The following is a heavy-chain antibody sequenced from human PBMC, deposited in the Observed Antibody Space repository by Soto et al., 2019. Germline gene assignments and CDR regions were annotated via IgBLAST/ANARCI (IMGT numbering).Heavy chain of an antibody. D-gene: IGHD3-10*01. V-gene: IGHV4-39*02. CDR2: VAYSGST. Sequence: QLQLQESGPGLVKPSETLSLTCSVSGVSVSSRGYYWDWIRQPPGKGLEWIGSVAYSGSTYYNPSLKSRVTISEDRSKNAFSRKLDSMTAADTSVYYCARRRTNTDIRPPRGYYFDFWGLGILVTVSS. CDR3: ARRRTNTDIRPPRGYYFDF. J-gene: IGHJ4*02. CDR1: GVSVSSRGYY.